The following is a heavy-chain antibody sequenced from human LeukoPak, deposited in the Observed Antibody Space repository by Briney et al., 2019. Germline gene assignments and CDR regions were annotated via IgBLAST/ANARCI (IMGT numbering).Heavy chain of an antibody. CDR3: ARMGDTAGLDY. J-gene: IGHJ4*02. V-gene: IGHV3-33*01. Sequence: GGSLRLSCAASGFTFSSYGMHWVRQAPGKGLEWVAVIWYDGSNKYYADSVKGRFTISRDNSKNTLYLQMNSLRAEDTAVYYCARMGDTAGLDYWGQGTLVTVSS. D-gene: IGHD5-18*01. CDR2: IWYDGSNK. CDR1: GFTFSSYG.